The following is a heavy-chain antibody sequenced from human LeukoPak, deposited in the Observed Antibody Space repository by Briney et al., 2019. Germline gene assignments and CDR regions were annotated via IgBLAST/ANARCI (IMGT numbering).Heavy chain of an antibody. CDR2: ISSSSSYI. J-gene: IGHJ4*02. CDR3: ARDTSIVANEAFDY. V-gene: IGHV3-21*01. D-gene: IGHD5-12*01. Sequence: GGSLRLSCAASGFTFSSYSVNWVRQAPGKGLEWVSSISSSSSYISYADSVKGRFTISRDNAKNSLYLQMNSLRAEDTAVYYCARDTSIVANEAFDYWGQGTLVTVSS. CDR1: GFTFSSYS.